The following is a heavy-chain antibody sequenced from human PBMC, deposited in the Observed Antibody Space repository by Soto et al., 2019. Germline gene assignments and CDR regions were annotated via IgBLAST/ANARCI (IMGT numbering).Heavy chain of an antibody. J-gene: IGHJ3*02. Sequence: QVQLQESGPGLVKPSQTLSLTCTVSGGSISSGDYYWSWIRQPPGKGLEWIGYIYYSGSSYYNPSLKSRVTRSVDTSKNQFCLKLSSVTAADTALYYCARGFSLVDAFDIWGQGTLVTVSS. CDR3: ARGFSLVDAFDI. CDR1: GGSISSGDYY. CDR2: IYYSGSS. V-gene: IGHV4-30-4*01. D-gene: IGHD3-10*01.